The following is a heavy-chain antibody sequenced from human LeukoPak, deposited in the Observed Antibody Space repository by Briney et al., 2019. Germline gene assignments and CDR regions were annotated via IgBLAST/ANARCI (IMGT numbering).Heavy chain of an antibody. J-gene: IGHJ6*03. CDR2: IYYSGST. V-gene: IGHV4-39*01. CDR3: ARADSSSWSYYYYYYMDV. Sequence: SETLSLTCTVSGGSISSSSFYWGWIRQPPGKGLEWIGSIYYSGSTYYNPSLKSRVTISVDTSKNQFSLKLSSVTAADAAVYYCARADSSSWSYYYYYYMDVWGKGTTVTVSS. CDR1: GGSISSSSFY. D-gene: IGHD6-13*01.